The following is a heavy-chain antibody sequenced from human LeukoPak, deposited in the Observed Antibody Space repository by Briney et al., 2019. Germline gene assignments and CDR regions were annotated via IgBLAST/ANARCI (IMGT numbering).Heavy chain of an antibody. J-gene: IGHJ3*02. V-gene: IGHV4-59*01. CDR1: GGSISSYY. CDR3: ARDRGPLGVLIIGGNAFDI. CDR2: IYYTGST. Sequence: SETLSLTCTVSGGSISSYYWSWIRQPPGKGLGWIGYIYYTGSTNYNPSLKSRVTISVDTSKNQFSLKLSSVTAADTAVYYCARDRGPLGVLIIGGNAFDIWGQGTMVTVSS. D-gene: IGHD3-3*01.